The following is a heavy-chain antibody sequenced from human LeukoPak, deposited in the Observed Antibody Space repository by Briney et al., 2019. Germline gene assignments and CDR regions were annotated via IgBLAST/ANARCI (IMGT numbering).Heavy chain of an antibody. Sequence: ASVKVSFKASGYTFTGYYMHWVRQAPGQGLEWMGWINPNSGGRNYAQKFQGRVTMTRDTSISTAYMELSRLRSDDTAVYYCARVPPRRAAHGTVFDYWGQGTLVTVSS. CDR2: INPNSGGR. V-gene: IGHV1-2*02. CDR3: ARVPPRRAAHGTVFDY. J-gene: IGHJ4*02. D-gene: IGHD6-13*01. CDR1: GYTFTGYY.